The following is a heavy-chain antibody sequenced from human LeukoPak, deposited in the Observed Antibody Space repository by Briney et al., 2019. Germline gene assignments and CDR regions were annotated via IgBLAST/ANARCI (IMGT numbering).Heavy chain of an antibody. V-gene: IGHV1-2*02. CDR2: INPNSGGT. CDR3: ARGAPNSPAFDP. Sequence: ASVKLSCTASGFTFTGYYMHWVRQAPGQGLEWMGWINPNSGGTNYAQKFQGRVTMTRDTSVSTAYMELRRLRSDGTAVYYCARGAPNSPAFDPWGQGTLVTVSS. CDR1: GFTFTGYY. D-gene: IGHD2-8*01. J-gene: IGHJ5*02.